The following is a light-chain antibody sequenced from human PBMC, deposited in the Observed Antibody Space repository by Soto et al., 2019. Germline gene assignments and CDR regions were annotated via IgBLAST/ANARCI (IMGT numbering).Light chain of an antibody. CDR3: QQYYTYWHM. CDR1: QSISDY. V-gene: IGKV1-5*01. Sequence: DIQMTQSPSTLSASVGDRVIITCRASQSISDYLALYQQKPGKAPKLLIYDASNLESGVPSTFSGSGSGTEFTLTISSLQPDDFATYYCQQYYTYWHMFGQGTKVDI. J-gene: IGKJ1*01. CDR2: DAS.